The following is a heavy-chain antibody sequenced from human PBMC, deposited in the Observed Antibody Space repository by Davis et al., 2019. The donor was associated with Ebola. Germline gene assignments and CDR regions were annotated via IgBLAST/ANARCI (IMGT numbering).Heavy chain of an antibody. J-gene: IGHJ4*02. CDR3: AQQLGDYGGNALRY. Sequence: GESLKISCAASGFTFSSYGMHWVRQAPGKGLEWVAVISHDGSDKYYADSVKGRFTISRDNSKNTLYLQMDSLRAEDTAVYYCAQQLGDYGGNALRYWGQGTLVTVSS. CDR2: ISHDGSDK. D-gene: IGHD4-23*01. V-gene: IGHV3-30*03. CDR1: GFTFSSYG.